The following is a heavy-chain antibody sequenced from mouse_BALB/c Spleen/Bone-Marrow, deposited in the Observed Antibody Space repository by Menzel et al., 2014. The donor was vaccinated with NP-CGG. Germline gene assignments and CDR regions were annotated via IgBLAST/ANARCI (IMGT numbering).Heavy chain of an antibody. J-gene: IGHJ3*01. D-gene: IGHD2-3*01. CDR3: GGQDGYYGGFAY. CDR2: INPYNGDT. CDR1: GYSFTGYF. Sequence: VQLKDSGPELVKPGASVKISCKASGYSFTGYFMNWVKQSHGKSLEWIGRINPYNGDTFYNRKFKGKATLTVDKSSSTAHMELLSLTSEDSAVYYCGGQDGYYGGFAYWGQGTLVTVSA. V-gene: IGHV1-37*01.